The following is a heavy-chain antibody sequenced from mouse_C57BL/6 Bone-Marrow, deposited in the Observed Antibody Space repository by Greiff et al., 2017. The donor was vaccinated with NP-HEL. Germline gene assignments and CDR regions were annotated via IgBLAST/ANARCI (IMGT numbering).Heavy chain of an antibody. D-gene: IGHD3-2*02. CDR3: ARRRGQLRLFYYAMDY. CDR2: ILPGSGST. Sequence: QVQLQQSGAELMKPGASVKLSCKATGYTFTGYWIEWVKQRPGHGLEWIGEILPGSGSTNYNEKFKGKATFTADTSSNTAYMQLSSLTTEDSAIYYCARRRGQLRLFYYAMDYWGQGTSVTVSS. J-gene: IGHJ4*01. V-gene: IGHV1-9*01. CDR1: GYTFTGYW.